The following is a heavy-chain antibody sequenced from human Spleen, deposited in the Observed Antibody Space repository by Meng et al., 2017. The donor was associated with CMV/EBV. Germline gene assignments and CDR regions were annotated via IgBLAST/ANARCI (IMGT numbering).Heavy chain of an antibody. D-gene: IGHD2-2*01. CDR2: ISHNGYI. CDR3: ATLGGYCSSTSCYRGDYFDY. V-gene: IGHV4-59*01. CDR1: GASISSNY. Sequence: SETLSLTCTVSGASISSNYWSWNRRPPGKGLQYIGSISHNGYINYNPSLKSRVTISVDTSKNQFSLKLSSVTAADTAVYYCATLGGYCSSTSCYRGDYFDYWGQGTLVTVSS. J-gene: IGHJ4*02.